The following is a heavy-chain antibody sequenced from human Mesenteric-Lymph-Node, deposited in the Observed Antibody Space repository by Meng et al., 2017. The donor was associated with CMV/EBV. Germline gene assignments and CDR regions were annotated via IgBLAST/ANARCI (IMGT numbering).Heavy chain of an antibody. Sequence: GESLKISCVASGFDFNDYSMNWVRQAPGKGLEWVSSIRGSSDYTDYADSMKGRITIFRDNAKNSLYLQLNSLRAEDTAVYYCARARDDFWSGYRYYFDYWGQGTLVTVSS. V-gene: IGHV3-21*01. CDR1: GFDFNDYS. D-gene: IGHD3-3*01. J-gene: IGHJ4*02. CDR2: IRGSSDYT. CDR3: ARARDDFWSGYRYYFDY.